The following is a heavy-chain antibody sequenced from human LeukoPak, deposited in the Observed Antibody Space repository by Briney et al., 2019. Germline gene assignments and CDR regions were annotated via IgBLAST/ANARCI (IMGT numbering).Heavy chain of an antibody. Sequence: ASVKVSCKASGYTFTSYGISWVRQAPGQGLEWMGWISAHNGNTNYAQKLQDRVTMTTDTSTSTAYMELRSLRSDDTAVYYCARHDYYGSGSYSPFDYWGQGTLVTVSS. CDR1: GYTFTSYG. CDR2: ISAHNGNT. CDR3: ARHDYYGSGSYSPFDY. V-gene: IGHV1-18*01. D-gene: IGHD3-10*01. J-gene: IGHJ4*02.